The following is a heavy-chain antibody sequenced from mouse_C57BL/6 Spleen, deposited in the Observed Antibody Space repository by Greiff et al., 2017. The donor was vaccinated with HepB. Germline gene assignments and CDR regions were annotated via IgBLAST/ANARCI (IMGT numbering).Heavy chain of an antibody. D-gene: IGHD2-12*01. V-gene: IGHV1-66*01. CDR3: ARGLYTRDWYFDV. J-gene: IGHJ1*03. CDR2: IYPGSGNT. CDR1: GYSFTSYY. Sequence: QVQLKESGPELVKPGASVKISCKASGYSFTSYYIHWVKQRPGQGLEWIGWIYPGSGNTKYNEKFKGKATLTVDTSSSTAYMQLSSLTSEDSAVYYCARGLYTRDWYFDVWGTGTTVTVSS.